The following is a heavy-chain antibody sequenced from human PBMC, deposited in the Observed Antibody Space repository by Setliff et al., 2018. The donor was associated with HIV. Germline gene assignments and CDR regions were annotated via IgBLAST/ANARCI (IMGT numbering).Heavy chain of an antibody. J-gene: IGHJ4*02. D-gene: IGHD5-18*01. CDR3: ARGGYSYGYGAALFDY. CDR2: ISTSSATK. CDR1: GFTFSDYY. V-gene: IGHV3-11*01. Sequence: GGSLRLSCVASGFTFSDYYMIWIRQAPGQGLEWVSYISTSSATKYYADSVKGRFTISRENAKNSLYLQMNSVRADDTAVYYCARGGYSYGYGAALFDYWGQGTLVTVSS.